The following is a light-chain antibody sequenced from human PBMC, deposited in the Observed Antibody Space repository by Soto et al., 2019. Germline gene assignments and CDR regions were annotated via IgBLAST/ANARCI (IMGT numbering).Light chain of an antibody. Sequence: EFVLTQSPGTPSLSPGGRATLSCRASQTVRNNYLAWYQQKPGQAPRLLIYGASTRATGLPARFSGSGSGTDFTLTISSLQSEDFAVYYCQQYNTWPPITFGQGTRLEIK. V-gene: IGKV3-15*01. CDR2: GAS. J-gene: IGKJ5*01. CDR1: QTVRNN. CDR3: QQYNTWPPIT.